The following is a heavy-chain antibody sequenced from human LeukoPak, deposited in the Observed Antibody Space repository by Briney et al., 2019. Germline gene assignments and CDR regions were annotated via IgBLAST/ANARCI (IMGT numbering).Heavy chain of an antibody. CDR2: ISTYNGNT. Sequence: ASVKVSCKTSDYTFTNDAITWERQAPGQGLEWMGWISTYNGNTNYGQKFQGRVTMTTDTSTTTAYMELRSLTSDDTAVYYCARVAGDANSDTFDIWGQGTMISVSS. CDR3: ARVAGDANSDTFDI. D-gene: IGHD2-21*01. CDR1: DYTFTNDA. V-gene: IGHV1-18*01. J-gene: IGHJ3*02.